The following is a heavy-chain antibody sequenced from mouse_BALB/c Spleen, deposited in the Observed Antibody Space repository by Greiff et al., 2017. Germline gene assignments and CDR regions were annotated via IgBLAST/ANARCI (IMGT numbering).Heavy chain of an antibody. CDR1: GYSITSDYA. Sequence: EVQLQESGPGLVKPSQSLSLTCTVTGYSITSDYAWNWIRQFPGNKLEWMGYISYSGSASYNPSLKSRISITRDTSKNQFFLQLNSVTTEDTATYYCARSGISGYYGSSPYYFDYWGQGTTLTVSS. CDR3: ARSGISGYYGSSPYYFDY. J-gene: IGHJ2*01. V-gene: IGHV3-2*02. CDR2: ISYSGSA. D-gene: IGHD1-1*01.